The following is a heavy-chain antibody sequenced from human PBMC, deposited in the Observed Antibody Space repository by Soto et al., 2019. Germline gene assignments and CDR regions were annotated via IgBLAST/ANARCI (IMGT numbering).Heavy chain of an antibody. Sequence: QVQLVQSGAEVKKTVASVTVSCKASGYTFTSYGISWVRQAPGQGLEWMGWISAYNGNTNYAQKLQGRVTMTTDTSTSTAYMELRSRRADDTAVYYCARDFRPGQNDYLGQGTLVTVSS. CDR3: ARDFRPGQNDY. J-gene: IGHJ4*02. CDR2: ISAYNGNT. D-gene: IGHD3-10*01. V-gene: IGHV1-18*01. CDR1: GYTFTSYG.